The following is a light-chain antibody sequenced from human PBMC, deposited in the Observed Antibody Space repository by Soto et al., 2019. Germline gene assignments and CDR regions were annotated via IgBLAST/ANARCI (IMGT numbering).Light chain of an antibody. Sequence: QSALTQPPSVSAAPGQKVTISCSGSSSNIGNNYVSWYQQLPGTAPKLLIYDNNKGPSGIPDRFSGSKSGTSATLVITGLQTGDEADYYCGTWDSRLSGVVFGGGTQLTVL. CDR1: SSNIGNNY. CDR3: GTWDSRLSGVV. J-gene: IGLJ2*01. CDR2: DNN. V-gene: IGLV1-51*01.